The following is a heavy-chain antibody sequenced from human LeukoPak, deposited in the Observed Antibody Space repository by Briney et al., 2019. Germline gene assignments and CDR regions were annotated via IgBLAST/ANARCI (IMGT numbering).Heavy chain of an antibody. V-gene: IGHV3-30-3*01. D-gene: IGHD3-10*01. Sequence: GGSLRLSCAASGFTLSTYAMHWVRQGPGKGLEWVAVISYDGSNKYYADSVKGRFTISRDNSKNTLYLQMSSLSAEDTAVYYCARTTTPHYYGSGSYALGYWGQGTLVTVPS. CDR3: ARTTTPHYYGSGSYALGY. J-gene: IGHJ4*02. CDR2: ISYDGSNK. CDR1: GFTLSTYA.